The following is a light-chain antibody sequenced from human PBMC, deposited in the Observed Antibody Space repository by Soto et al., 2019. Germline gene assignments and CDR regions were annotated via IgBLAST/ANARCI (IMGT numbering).Light chain of an antibody. CDR3: QQYNDWPRT. CDR1: QSVAIS. CDR2: GAS. J-gene: IGKJ1*01. V-gene: IGKV3-15*01. Sequence: EIVMTQSPAILYVSPGERATLSCRASQSVAISLAWYQHTPGHAPRLLIYGASTRATDIPASFSGSGSGTEFTLTITSLQSEDFAVYDCQQYNDWPRTFGQGTKVDIK.